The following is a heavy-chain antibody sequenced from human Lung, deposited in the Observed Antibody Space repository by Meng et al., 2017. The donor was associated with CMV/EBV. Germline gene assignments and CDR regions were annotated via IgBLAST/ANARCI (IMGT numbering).Heavy chain of an antibody. CDR1: CSSIRRCDYY. V-gene: IGHV4-30-4*08. D-gene: IGHD3-16*01. Sequence: PLPESRPGLLQPSPPLPLPCPVPCSSIRRCDYYWLWIRQPPGTGLEWIVYIYYSGSTYYNPSLKSRVTISVDTSKNQSSLKLSSVTAADTAVYYCARDWGSGSDYWGQGTLVTVSS. J-gene: IGHJ4*02. CDR3: ARDWGSGSDY. CDR2: IYYSGST.